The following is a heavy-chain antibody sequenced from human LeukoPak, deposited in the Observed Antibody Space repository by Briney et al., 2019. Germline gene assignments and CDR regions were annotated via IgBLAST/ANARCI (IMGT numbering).Heavy chain of an antibody. CDR3: ARGMVAPAAIFRDYYYYYMDV. J-gene: IGHJ6*03. V-gene: IGHV1-69*05. Sequence: SVKVSCKASGGTFSSYAISWVRQAPGQGLEWMGGIIPIFGTANYAQKFQGRVTITTDESTSTAYMELSSLRSEDTAVYYCARGMVAPAAIFRDYYYYYMDVWGKGTTVTVSS. CDR1: GGTFSSYA. CDR2: IIPIFGTA. D-gene: IGHD2-2*01.